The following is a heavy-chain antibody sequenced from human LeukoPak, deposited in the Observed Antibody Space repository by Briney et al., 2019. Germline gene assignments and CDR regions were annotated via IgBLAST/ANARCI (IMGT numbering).Heavy chain of an antibody. D-gene: IGHD3-10*02. CDR2: ISSGGTFT. CDR1: GLTFSTHS. Sequence: GGSLRLSCVASGLTFSTHSMTWVRQAPGKGLEWLSSISSGGTFTYYADSVKGRFTISRDNSKSTLYLQMNSLRAEDTAVYYCAKCSPSCFNGLDVWGQGTTVTVSS. CDR3: AKCSPSCFNGLDV. V-gene: IGHV3-23*01. J-gene: IGHJ6*02.